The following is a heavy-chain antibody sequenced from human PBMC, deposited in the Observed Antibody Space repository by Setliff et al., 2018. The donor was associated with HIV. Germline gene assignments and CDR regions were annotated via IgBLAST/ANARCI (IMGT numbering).Heavy chain of an antibody. D-gene: IGHD6-25*01. J-gene: IGHJ4*02. Sequence: PGGSLRLSCVASGFTFTKAWMSWVRQAPGMGLEWVGRIESKTDGGTTDYAAPVKGRFTISRDDSKNTLYLQMSSLKTEDTAVYYCTTFSSGFSSDSVDYWGQGTRVTGS. CDR2: IESKTDGGTT. V-gene: IGHV3-15*04. CDR1: GFTFTKAW. CDR3: TTFSSGFSSDSVDY.